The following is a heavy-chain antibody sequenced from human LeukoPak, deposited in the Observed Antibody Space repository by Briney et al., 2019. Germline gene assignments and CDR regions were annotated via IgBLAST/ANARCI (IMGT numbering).Heavy chain of an antibody. J-gene: IGHJ4*02. V-gene: IGHV3-7*01. CDR1: GFSFSNYW. CDR3: ARTSYCGGDCDLDY. D-gene: IGHD2-21*02. CDR2: TKPDEREK. Sequence: GGSLRLSCVGSGFSFSNYWMGWIRQAPGKGLEWVANTKPDEREKYYVDSVKGRFTISRDNAKNSLYLQMNSLRAEDTAVYYCARTSYCGGDCDLDYWGQGTLVTVSS.